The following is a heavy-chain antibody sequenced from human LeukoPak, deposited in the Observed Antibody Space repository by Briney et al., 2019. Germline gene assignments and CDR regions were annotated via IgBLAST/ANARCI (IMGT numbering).Heavy chain of an antibody. CDR2: ITPSGGT. CDR1: GYTFTSYA. D-gene: IGHD5-24*01. Sequence: GASVKVSCKASGYTFTSYAMHWVRQAPGQGLEWVGWITPSGGTNYPQKFQGRVAITRDTSISTAYMDLSRLTSDDTAVYYCGRDRYGDGFAHFDYWGQGALVTVSS. CDR3: GRDRYGDGFAHFDY. V-gene: IGHV1-2*02. J-gene: IGHJ4*02.